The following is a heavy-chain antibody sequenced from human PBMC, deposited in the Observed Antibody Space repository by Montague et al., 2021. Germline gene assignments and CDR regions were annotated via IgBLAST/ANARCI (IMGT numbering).Heavy chain of an antibody. CDR1: GDSVAVENAT. J-gene: IGHJ3*02. CDR3: ARTTTRMLYPENAFDI. Sequence: CAISGDSVAVENATRNWIRQTPAIGPEWLGGTYYRSKRYHDYAISLKSRITINPDTSKNQFSLQLSSVAPEDTAVFYCARTTTRMLYPENAFDIWGQGTMVTVSS. V-gene: IGHV6-1*01. CDR2: TYYRSKRYH. D-gene: IGHD2-15*01.